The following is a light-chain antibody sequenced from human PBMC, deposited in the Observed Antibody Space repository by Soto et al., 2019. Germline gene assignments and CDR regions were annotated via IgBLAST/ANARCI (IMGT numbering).Light chain of an antibody. CDR2: SAF. CDR1: PSVSSY. Sequence: DIQMTQSPSSLSASVGDRVTITCRASPSVSSYLNWYQQKPGKAPKLLIYSAFTLHSGVPSRFSGSGSGTDFTLTISSLQPEDLGTYYCQQTYSTPYTFGQGTTVVIK. V-gene: IGKV1-39*01. CDR3: QQTYSTPYT. J-gene: IGKJ2*01.